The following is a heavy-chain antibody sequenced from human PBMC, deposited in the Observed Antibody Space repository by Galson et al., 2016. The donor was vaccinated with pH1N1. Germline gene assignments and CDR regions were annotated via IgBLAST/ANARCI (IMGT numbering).Heavy chain of an antibody. CDR3: EHREVMITNAFDF. Sequence: PALVKPTQTLTLTCTFSGFSINSSGMGVGWIRQPPGQALEWLAVIYWDDDKRYSLSLKSRLTISKDTSKNQVVLTTTNMDPVDTGTDYCEHREVMITNAFDFWGRGTMVTVSS. CDR2: IYWDDDK. J-gene: IGHJ3*01. D-gene: IGHD3-10*01. CDR1: GFSINSSGMG. V-gene: IGHV2-5*08.